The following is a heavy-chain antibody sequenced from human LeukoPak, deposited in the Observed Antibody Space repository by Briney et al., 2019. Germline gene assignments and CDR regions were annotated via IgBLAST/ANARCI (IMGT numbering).Heavy chain of an antibody. CDR2: IYYSGST. D-gene: IGHD6-13*01. V-gene: IGHV4-39*07. CDR3: ARDFEFGSAAGTPN. J-gene: IGHJ4*02. Sequence: PSETLSLTCTVSGGSISSSSYYWGWIRQPPGKGLEWIGSIYYSGSTHYNPSLKSRVTISVDTSKNQFSLKLSSVTAADTAVYYCARDFEFGSAAGTPNWGQGTLVTVSS. CDR1: GGSISSSSYY.